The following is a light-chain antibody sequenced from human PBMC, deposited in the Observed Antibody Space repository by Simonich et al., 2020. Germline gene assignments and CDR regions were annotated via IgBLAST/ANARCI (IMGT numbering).Light chain of an antibody. J-gene: IGKJ1*01. CDR2: KES. CDR1: QSISSL. V-gene: IGKV1-5*03. Sequence: DIQMTQSPSTLAASVGDRVTFTCRASQSISSLLAWFQQKPGTAPKLLIYKESSLESGDPSRFSVSGSGTEFTLTISSLQPDDFATYYCQQYNSYSWTFGQGTKVEIK. CDR3: QQYNSYSWT.